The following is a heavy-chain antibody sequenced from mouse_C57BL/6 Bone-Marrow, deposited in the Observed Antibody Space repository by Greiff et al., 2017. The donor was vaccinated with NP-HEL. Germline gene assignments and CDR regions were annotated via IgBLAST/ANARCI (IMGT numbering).Heavy chain of an antibody. Sequence: LVESGPELVKPGASVKISCKASGYTFTDYYINWVKQRPGQGLEWIGWIFPGSGSTYYNEKFKGKATLTVDKSSSTAYMLLSSLTSEDSAVYFCAREGNWDDWYFDVWGTGTTVTVSS. CDR3: AREGNWDDWYFDV. CDR1: GYTFTDYY. CDR2: IFPGSGST. V-gene: IGHV1-75*01. J-gene: IGHJ1*03. D-gene: IGHD4-1*01.